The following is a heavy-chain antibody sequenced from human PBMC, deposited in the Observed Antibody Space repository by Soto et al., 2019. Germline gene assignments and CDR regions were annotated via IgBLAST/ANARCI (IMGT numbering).Heavy chain of an antibody. Sequence: ASVKVSFKASGYTFTSYYMHWVRQAPGQGLEWMGIINPSGGSTSYAQKFQGRVTMTRDTSTSTVYMELSSLRSEDTAVYYCARGGRVVADYAGRSDYWGQGTLVTV. V-gene: IGHV1-46*03. J-gene: IGHJ4*02. CDR3: ARGGRVVADYAGRSDY. CDR2: INPSGGST. D-gene: IGHD2-15*01. CDR1: GYTFTSYY.